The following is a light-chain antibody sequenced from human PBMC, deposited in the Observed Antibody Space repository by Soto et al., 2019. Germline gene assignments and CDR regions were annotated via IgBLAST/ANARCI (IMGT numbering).Light chain of an antibody. CDR1: SSNSGAGYD. CDR3: QSSDSILSGPL. V-gene: IGLV1-40*01. J-gene: IGLJ2*01. CDR2: GNS. Sequence: QSVLTQPPSVSGAPGQRVNISCTGSSSNSGAGYDVHWYQQLPGTAPKLLIYGNSNRPSGVPDRFSGSKSGTSASLAITGLHAEDEADYYCQSSDSILSGPLFGGGTKVTVL.